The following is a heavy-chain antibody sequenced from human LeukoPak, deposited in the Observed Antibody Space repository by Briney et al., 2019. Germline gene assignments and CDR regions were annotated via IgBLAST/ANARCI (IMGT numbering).Heavy chain of an antibody. CDR2: ISYDGSNK. D-gene: IGHD3-10*01. J-gene: IGHJ5*02. V-gene: IGHV3-30*18. CDR3: SKDLTSDFGGDLDP. Sequence: GRSLRLSCAASGFTFSRNGMHWVRQAPGKGLEWVAVISYDGSNKYYVDSVKGRFTISRDNSKNTLYLQMNSLRVEDAAVYYCSKDLTSDFGGDLDPWGQGTLVTVSS. CDR1: GFTFSRNG.